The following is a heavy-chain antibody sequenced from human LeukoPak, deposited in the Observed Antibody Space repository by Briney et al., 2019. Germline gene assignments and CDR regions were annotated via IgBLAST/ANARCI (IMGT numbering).Heavy chain of an antibody. CDR1: GYTFTSYG. J-gene: IGHJ5*02. CDR3: ARVHRAVAGTDWFDP. CDR2: ISAYNGNT. Sequence: ASVKVSCKASGYTFTSYGISWVRQAPGQGLEWMGWISAYNGNTNYAQKLQGRVTMTTDTSTSRAYMELRSLRSDDTAVYYCARVHRAVAGTDWFDPWGQGILVTVSS. V-gene: IGHV1-18*01. D-gene: IGHD6-19*01.